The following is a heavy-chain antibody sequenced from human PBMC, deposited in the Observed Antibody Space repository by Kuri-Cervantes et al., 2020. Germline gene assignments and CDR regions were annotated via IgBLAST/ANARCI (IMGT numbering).Heavy chain of an antibody. CDR1: GFTFSTYW. D-gene: IGHD4-23*01. CDR2: IKQDGSEK. CDR3: VKDRYGGNNRFFDL. J-gene: IGHJ2*01. V-gene: IGHV3-7*01. Sequence: GESLKISCAASGFTFSTYWMSWVRQAPGKGLEWVANIKQDGSEKYYVDSVKGRFTISRDNAKNTLYLQMNSLRAEDTGVYYCVKDRYGGNNRFFDLWGRGTLVTVSS.